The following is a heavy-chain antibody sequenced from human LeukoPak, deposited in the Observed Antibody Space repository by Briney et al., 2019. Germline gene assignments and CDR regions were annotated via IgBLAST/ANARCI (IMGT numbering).Heavy chain of an antibody. CDR3: ARSYYYDSSCDY. Sequence: ASVKVSCKASGYTFTSYDINWVRQAPGQGLEWMGWMNPNSGNTGYAQKFQGRVTMTRNTSISTAYMELSSLRSDDTAVYYCARSYYYDSSCDYWGQGTLVTVSS. D-gene: IGHD3-22*01. CDR1: GYTFTSYD. V-gene: IGHV1-8*01. CDR2: MNPNSGNT. J-gene: IGHJ4*02.